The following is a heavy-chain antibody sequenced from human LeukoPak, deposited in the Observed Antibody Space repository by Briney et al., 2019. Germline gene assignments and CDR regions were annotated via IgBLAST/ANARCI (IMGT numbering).Heavy chain of an antibody. CDR1: GYTFIGYY. Sequence: ASVKVSCKTSGYTFIGYYMHWVRQAPGQGLEWMGWINPNSGGTNYAQKFQGRVTMTRDTSMSTAYMELSSLRSDDTAVYYCARDGGWYQLLYLFDPWGQGTLVTVSS. CDR3: ARDGGWYQLLYLFDP. J-gene: IGHJ5*02. V-gene: IGHV1-2*02. D-gene: IGHD2-2*01. CDR2: INPNSGGT.